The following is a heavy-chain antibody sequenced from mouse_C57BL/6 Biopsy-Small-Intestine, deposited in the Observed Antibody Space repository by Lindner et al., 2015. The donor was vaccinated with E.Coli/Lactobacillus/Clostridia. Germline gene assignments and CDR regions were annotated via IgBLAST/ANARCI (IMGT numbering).Heavy chain of an antibody. CDR2: IDPNSGGS. Sequence: VQLQESGAELVKPGASVKLSCKASGYTFTSYWMHWVKQRPGRGLEWIGRIDPNSGGSKYNEEFKSKATLTVDKPSSTAYMQLSSLTSEDSAVYYCRVYYYGSPYTMDYWGQGTSVTVSS. J-gene: IGHJ4*01. CDR3: RVYYYGSPYTMDY. D-gene: IGHD1-1*01. V-gene: IGHV1-72*01. CDR1: GYTFTSYW.